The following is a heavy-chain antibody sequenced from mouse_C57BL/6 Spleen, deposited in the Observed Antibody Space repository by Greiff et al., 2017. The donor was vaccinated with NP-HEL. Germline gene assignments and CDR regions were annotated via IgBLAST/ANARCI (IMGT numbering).Heavy chain of an antibody. CDR3: ASWGETAQARFDY. J-gene: IGHJ2*01. CDR1: GYTFTSYW. D-gene: IGHD3-2*02. CDR2: IDPSDSET. V-gene: IGHV1-52*01. Sequence: QVQLQQPGAELVRPGSSVKLSCKASGYTFTSYWMHWVKQRPIQGLEWIGNIDPSDSETHYNQKFKDKATLTVDKSSSTAYMQLSSLTSEDSAVYYCASWGETAQARFDYWGQGTTLTVSS.